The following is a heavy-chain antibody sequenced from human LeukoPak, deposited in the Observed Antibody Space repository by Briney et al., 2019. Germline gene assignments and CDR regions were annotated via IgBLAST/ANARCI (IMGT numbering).Heavy chain of an antibody. CDR2: IYHSGST. Sequence: SETLSLTCTVSGGSISSGGYYWSWIRQPPGKGLEWIGYIYHSGSTYYNPSLKSRVTISVDRSKNQFSLKLSSVTAADTAVYYCARGGSALSFDYWGQGTLVTVSS. D-gene: IGHD2/OR15-2a*01. CDR1: GGSISSGGYY. CDR3: ARGGSALSFDY. V-gene: IGHV4-30-2*01. J-gene: IGHJ4*02.